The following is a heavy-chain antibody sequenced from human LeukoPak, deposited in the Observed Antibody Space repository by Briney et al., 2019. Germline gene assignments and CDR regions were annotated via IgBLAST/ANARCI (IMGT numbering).Heavy chain of an antibody. Sequence: GGSLRLSCAVSGITLSNYGMTWVRQAPGKGLEWVAGISDTGGRTNYADSVKRRFTISRDNAKNSLYLQMNSLRAEDTAVYYCATIAAAAPWGQGTLVTVSS. J-gene: IGHJ5*02. CDR1: GITLSNYG. CDR2: ISDTGGRT. V-gene: IGHV3-23*01. CDR3: ATIAAAAP. D-gene: IGHD6-13*01.